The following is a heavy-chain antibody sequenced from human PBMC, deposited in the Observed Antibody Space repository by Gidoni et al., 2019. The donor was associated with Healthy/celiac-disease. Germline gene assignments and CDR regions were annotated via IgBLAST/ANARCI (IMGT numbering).Heavy chain of an antibody. CDR3: AHFLEWLLSDY. CDR2: IYWNDDK. Sequence: QITLKESGPTLVKPTQTLPLTCTFSGFSLSTSGVGVGWIRQPPGKALEWLALIYWNDDKRYSPSLKSRLTITKDTSKNQVVLTMTNMDPVDTATYYCAHFLEWLLSDYWGQGTLVTVSS. D-gene: IGHD3-3*01. CDR1: GFSLSTSGVG. V-gene: IGHV2-5*01. J-gene: IGHJ4*02.